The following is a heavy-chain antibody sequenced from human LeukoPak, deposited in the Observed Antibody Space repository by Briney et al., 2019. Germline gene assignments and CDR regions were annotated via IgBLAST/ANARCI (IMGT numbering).Heavy chain of an antibody. CDR1: GYTFTNYA. J-gene: IGHJ4*02. CDR2: INAGNGNT. Sequence: ASVKVSCKASGYTFTNYAIHWVRQAPGQRLEWMGWINAGNGNTKYSQKFQGRVTITRDTSASTAYMELSGLRSEDTAVYYCAREGAGYGSGSYPLDYWGQGTLVTVSS. D-gene: IGHD3-10*01. V-gene: IGHV1-3*01. CDR3: AREGAGYGSGSYPLDY.